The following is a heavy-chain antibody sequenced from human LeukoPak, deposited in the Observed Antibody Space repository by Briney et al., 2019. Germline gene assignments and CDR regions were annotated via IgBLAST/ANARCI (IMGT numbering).Heavy chain of an antibody. CDR2: IFPGDSGT. Sequence: GGSLRLSCAASGFSFSDEYMSWIRQAPGQGLEWMGIIFPGDSGTRYSPSFQGQVTISADKSISTAYLQWSSLKASDTAIYYCASEYCSGGNCYFDYWGQGTLVTVSS. CDR3: ASEYCSGGNCYFDY. CDR1: GFSFSDEY. D-gene: IGHD2-15*01. V-gene: IGHV5-51*01. J-gene: IGHJ4*02.